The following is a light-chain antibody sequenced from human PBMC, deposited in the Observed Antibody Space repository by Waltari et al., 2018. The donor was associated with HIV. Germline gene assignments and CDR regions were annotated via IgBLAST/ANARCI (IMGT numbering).Light chain of an antibody. J-gene: IGLJ2*01. CDR1: SSTIANNY. Sequence: QSVLTQPPSVSAAPGQTVTISCSGSSSTIANNYVFWYQQLPGTAPKLLIYETNRRPSGIPDRFSGSKSGTSATLGISGLQTGDEADYSCGTWDSSLSSMVFGGGTKLTVL. V-gene: IGLV1-51*02. CDR2: ETN. CDR3: GTWDSSLSSMV.